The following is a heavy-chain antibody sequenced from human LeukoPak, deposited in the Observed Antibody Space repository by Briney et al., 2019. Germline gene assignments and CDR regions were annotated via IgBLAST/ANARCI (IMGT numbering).Heavy chain of an antibody. V-gene: IGHV4-34*01. J-gene: IGHJ6*03. CDR1: GGSFSGYY. CDR3: ARSEATAAPGYYYYYMDV. D-gene: IGHD2-15*01. CDR2: INHSGST. Sequence: SETLSLTCAVYGGSFSGYYWSWIRQPPGKGLEWIGEINHSGSTNYNPSLKSRVTISVDTSKNQFSLKLSSVTAADTAVYYCARSEATAAPGYYYYYMDVWGKGTTVTVSS.